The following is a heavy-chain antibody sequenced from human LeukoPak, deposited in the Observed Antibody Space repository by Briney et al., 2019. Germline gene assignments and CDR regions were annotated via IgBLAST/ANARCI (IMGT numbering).Heavy chain of an antibody. V-gene: IGHV3-73*01. CDR2: VRSIANSYAT. CDR3: TRRHLVYFDL. D-gene: IGHD6-6*01. CDR1: AFTFSGSA. J-gene: IGHJ2*01. Sequence: GGSLRLSYAASAFTFSGSAMHCARQASGKGLEWVGRVRSIANSYATAYAASVKGRFTISRDDSKNTAYLQMNSLKTEDTAVYYCTRRHLVYFDLWGRGNLVTVSS.